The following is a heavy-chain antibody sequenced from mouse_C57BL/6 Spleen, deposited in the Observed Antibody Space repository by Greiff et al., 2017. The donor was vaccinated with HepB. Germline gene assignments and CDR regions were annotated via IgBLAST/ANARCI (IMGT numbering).Heavy chain of an antibody. CDR1: GYTFTDYE. CDR3: TRVTGSSFWFAY. J-gene: IGHJ3*01. V-gene: IGHV1-15*01. D-gene: IGHD1-1*01. Sequence: VQLQQSGAELVRPGASVTLSCKASGYTFTDYEMHWVKQTPVHGLEWIGAIDPETGGTAYNQKFKGKAILTADKSSSTAYMELRSLTSEDSAVYYCTRVTGSSFWFAYWGQGTLVTVSA. CDR2: IDPETGGT.